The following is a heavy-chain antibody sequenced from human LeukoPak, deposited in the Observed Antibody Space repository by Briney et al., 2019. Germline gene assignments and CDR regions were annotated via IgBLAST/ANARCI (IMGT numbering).Heavy chain of an antibody. J-gene: IGHJ4*02. CDR1: GFTFSSYS. CDR2: ISSSSSTI. Sequence: GGSLRLSCAASGFTFSSYSMNWVREAPGKGLEWVSYISSSSSTISYADSVKGRFTISRDNAKNSLYLQMNSLRDEDTAVYYCASISIGAAGTDYWGQGTLVTVSS. V-gene: IGHV3-48*02. D-gene: IGHD6-13*01. CDR3: ASISIGAAGTDY.